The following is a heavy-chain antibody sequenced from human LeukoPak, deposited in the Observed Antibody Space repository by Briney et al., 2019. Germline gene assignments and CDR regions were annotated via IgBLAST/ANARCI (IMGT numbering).Heavy chain of an antibody. V-gene: IGHV3-53*01. CDR2: IYSGGST. J-gene: IGHJ4*02. CDR3: ARVEGGYSYGYLDY. CDR1: GFTVSSNY. D-gene: IGHD5-18*01. Sequence: GGSLRLSCAASGFTVSSNYMSWVRQAPGKGLEWVSVIYSGGSTYYADSVKGRFTISRDNSKNTLYLQMKSLRAEDTAVYYCARVEGGYSYGYLDYWGQGTLVTVSS.